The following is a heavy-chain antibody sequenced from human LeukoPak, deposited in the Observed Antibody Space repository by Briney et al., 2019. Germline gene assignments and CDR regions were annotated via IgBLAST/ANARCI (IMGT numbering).Heavy chain of an antibody. D-gene: IGHD3-10*01. Sequence: GASVKVSCKASGYTFTSYAMHWVRQAPGQRLEWMGWINAGNGNTKYSQKFQGRVTITRDTSASTAYMELSSLRSGDTAVYYCARDPYYYGSGSYYFDYWGQGTLVTVSS. CDR2: INAGNGNT. CDR3: ARDPYYYGSGSYYFDY. CDR1: GYTFTSYA. V-gene: IGHV1-3*01. J-gene: IGHJ4*02.